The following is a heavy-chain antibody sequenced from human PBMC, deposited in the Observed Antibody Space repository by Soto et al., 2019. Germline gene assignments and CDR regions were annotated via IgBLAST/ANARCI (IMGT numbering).Heavy chain of an antibody. CDR1: GFTVSSNY. CDR3: ARDLRNLYGMDV. D-gene: IGHD1-1*01. J-gene: IGHJ6*02. CDR2: IYSGGST. Sequence: GGSLRLSCAASGFTVSSNYMSWVRQAPGKGLEWVSVIYSGGSTYYADSVKGRFTISRDNSKNTLYLQMNSLRAEDTAVYYCARDLRNLYGMDVWGQGTTVTVSS. V-gene: IGHV3-53*01.